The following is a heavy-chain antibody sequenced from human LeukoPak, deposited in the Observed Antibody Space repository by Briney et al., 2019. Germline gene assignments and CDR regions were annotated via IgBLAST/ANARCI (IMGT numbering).Heavy chain of an antibody. Sequence: GGSLRLSCAASGFTFSSYAMHWVRQAPGKGLEWVAVISYDGSNKYYADSVKGRFTISRDNSKNTLYLQMNSLRAEDTAVYYCAKPFRATFKYLGFDYWGQGTLVTVSS. CDR2: ISYDGSNK. V-gene: IGHV3-30-3*02. CDR1: GFTFSSYA. CDR3: AKPFRATFKYLGFDY. D-gene: IGHD5-12*01. J-gene: IGHJ4*02.